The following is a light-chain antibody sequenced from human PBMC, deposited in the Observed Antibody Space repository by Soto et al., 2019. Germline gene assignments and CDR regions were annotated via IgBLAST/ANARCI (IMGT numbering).Light chain of an antibody. CDR1: SADVGTSNF. CDR3: SSYNRGSLYV. J-gene: IGLJ1*01. Sequence: QSVLTQPASVSGSPGQSITISCTGISADVGTSNFVSWYQHHPGKAPRLILYDVANRPSGVSNRFSGSKSGDTASLTISGLQDEEEADYYCSSYNRGSLYVFGTGTKVTV. V-gene: IGLV2-14*03. CDR2: DVA.